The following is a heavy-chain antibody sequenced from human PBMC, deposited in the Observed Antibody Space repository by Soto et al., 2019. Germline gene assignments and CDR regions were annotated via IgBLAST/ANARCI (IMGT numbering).Heavy chain of an antibody. CDR1: GGSISSYY. J-gene: IGHJ5*02. CDR2: IYYSGST. V-gene: IGHV4-59*01. Sequence: PSETLSLTCTVSGGSISSYYWSWIRQPPGKGLEWIGYIYYSGSTNYNPSLKSRVTISVDTSKNQFSLKLSSVTAADTAVYYCARALYYDFWSGSRGWFDPWGQGTLVTVSS. CDR3: ARALYYDFWSGSRGWFDP. D-gene: IGHD3-3*01.